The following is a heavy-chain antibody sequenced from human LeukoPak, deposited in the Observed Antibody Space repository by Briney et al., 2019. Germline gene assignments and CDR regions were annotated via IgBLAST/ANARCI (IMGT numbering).Heavy chain of an antibody. J-gene: IGHJ3*02. D-gene: IGHD3-22*01. CDR1: GGSISSYY. Sequence: SETLSLTCTVSGGSISSYYWSWVRQPPGKGLEWIGYIYYSGSTNYNPSLKSRVTISVDTSKNQFSLKLSSVTAADTAVYYCARAMYYYDSSGYYKEAFDIWGQGTMVTVSS. CDR3: ARAMYYYDSSGYYKEAFDI. V-gene: IGHV4-59*01. CDR2: IYYSGST.